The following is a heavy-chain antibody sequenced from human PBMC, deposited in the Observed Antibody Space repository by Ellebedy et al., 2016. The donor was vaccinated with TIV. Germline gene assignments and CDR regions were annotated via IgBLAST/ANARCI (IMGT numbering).Heavy chain of an antibody. CDR2: IWYDGGNK. Sequence: GESLKISXTASGFTFRTYGIHWVRQAPGKGLEWVAIIWYDGGNKYYADSVKGRFTISRDNSKNTAFLHMKSLRAEDTAVYFCARDVTRTFFYMDVWGKGTAVTVSS. D-gene: IGHD1-1*01. V-gene: IGHV3-33*01. CDR3: ARDVTRTFFYMDV. J-gene: IGHJ6*03. CDR1: GFTFRTYG.